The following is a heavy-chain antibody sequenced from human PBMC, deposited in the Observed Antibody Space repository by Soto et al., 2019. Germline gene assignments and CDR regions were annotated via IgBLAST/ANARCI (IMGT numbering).Heavy chain of an antibody. J-gene: IGHJ4*02. Sequence: PGGSLRLSCAASGFTFSSYGMHWVRQAPGKGLEWVAVIWYDGSNKYYADSVKGRFTISRDNSKNTLYLQMNSLRAEDTAVYYCARGPYSSGWYPFDYWGQGTLVTVSS. D-gene: IGHD6-19*01. V-gene: IGHV3-33*01. CDR2: IWYDGSNK. CDR1: GFTFSSYG. CDR3: ARGPYSSGWYPFDY.